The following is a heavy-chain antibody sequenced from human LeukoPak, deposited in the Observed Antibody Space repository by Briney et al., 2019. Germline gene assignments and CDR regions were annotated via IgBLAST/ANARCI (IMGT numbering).Heavy chain of an antibody. V-gene: IGHV4-4*02. Sequence: PSETLSLTCAVSGGSISSTNWWSWVRQPPGKGLEWIGEIYHSGSTNYNPSLKSRVTISVDTSKNQFSLKLSSVTAADTAVYYCARRVATDGMDVWGQGTTVTVSS. CDR2: IYHSGST. J-gene: IGHJ6*02. CDR3: ARRVATDGMDV. D-gene: IGHD5-12*01. CDR1: GGSISSTNW.